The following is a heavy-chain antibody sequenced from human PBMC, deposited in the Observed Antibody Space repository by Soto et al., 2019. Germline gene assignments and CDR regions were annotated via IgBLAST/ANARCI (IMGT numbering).Heavy chain of an antibody. CDR1: GGSISSYY. J-gene: IGHJ4*02. CDR3: ARTLYSYGPRFDY. V-gene: IGHV4-59*01. Sequence: SETLSLTCTVSGGSISSYYWSWIRQPPGKGLEWIGYIYYSGSTNYNPSLKSRVTMSVDTSKNQFSLKLSSVTAADTAVYYCARTLYSYGPRFDYWGQGTLVTVSS. CDR2: IYYSGST. D-gene: IGHD5-18*01.